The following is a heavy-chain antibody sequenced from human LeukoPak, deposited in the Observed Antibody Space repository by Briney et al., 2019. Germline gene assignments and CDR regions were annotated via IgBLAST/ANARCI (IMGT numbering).Heavy chain of an antibody. J-gene: IGHJ1*01. Sequence: SGTPSLTRTVSCGSISRGDYYLSWVRHPPREGLGWVGYIYYSGSTYYNPSLKSRVTISVDTSKNQFSLKLSSVTAADTAVYYCARAYGDYVEYFQHWGQGTLVTVSS. CDR2: IYYSGST. CDR3: ARAYGDYVEYFQH. V-gene: IGHV4-30-4*01. D-gene: IGHD4-17*01. CDR1: CGSISRGDYY.